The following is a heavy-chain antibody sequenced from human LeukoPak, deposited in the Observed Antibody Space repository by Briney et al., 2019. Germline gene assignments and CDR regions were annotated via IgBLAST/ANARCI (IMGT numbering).Heavy chain of an antibody. D-gene: IGHD3-10*01. Sequence: SETLSLICAVSGYSISSGYYWGWIRQPPGKGLEWIGIIYHSGSTYYNPSLKSRVTISVDTSKNQFALKLSSVTAADTAVYYCARTGLDGSGSSDYWGQGTLVTVSS. V-gene: IGHV4-38-2*01. CDR2: IYHSGST. J-gene: IGHJ4*02. CDR1: GYSISSGYY. CDR3: ARTGLDGSGSSDY.